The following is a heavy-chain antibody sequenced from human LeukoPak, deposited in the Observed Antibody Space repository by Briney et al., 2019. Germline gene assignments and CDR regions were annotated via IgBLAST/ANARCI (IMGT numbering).Heavy chain of an antibody. CDR1: GYTFTSYD. D-gene: IGHD2-2*01. Sequence: GASVKVSRKASGYTFTSYDINWVRQATGQGLEWMGWMNPNSGNTGYAQKFQGRVTITRNTSISTAYMELSSLRSEDTAVYYCARGNWRYCSSTSCSTPDYWGQGTLVTVSS. V-gene: IGHV1-8*03. CDR2: MNPNSGNT. J-gene: IGHJ4*02. CDR3: ARGNWRYCSSTSCSTPDY.